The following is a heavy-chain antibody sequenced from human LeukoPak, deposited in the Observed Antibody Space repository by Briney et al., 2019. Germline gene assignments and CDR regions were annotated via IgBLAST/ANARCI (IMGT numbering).Heavy chain of an antibody. J-gene: IGHJ4*02. D-gene: IGHD5-18*01. CDR1: GFTFSKHG. CDR3: AKLNSYGDY. CDR2: ISGSGDST. Sequence: GGSLRLSCAVSGFTFSKHGRSWVREALWKGLGWVSTISGSGDSTYYADSVKGRFTTSRDNSKNVVYLQMDSLRAEDTATYYCAKLNSYGDYWGQGTLVTISS. V-gene: IGHV3-23*01.